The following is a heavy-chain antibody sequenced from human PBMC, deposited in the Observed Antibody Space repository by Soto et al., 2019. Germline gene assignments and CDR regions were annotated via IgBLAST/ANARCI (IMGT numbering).Heavy chain of an antibody. CDR3: ARDDVLCDGGRCYGVPLDV. V-gene: IGHV3-15*07. D-gene: IGHD2-15*01. J-gene: IGHJ6*04. Sequence: GGSLRLSCAASGFTFTTAWINWVRQAPGKGLEWVGRIKSKIDGGTADFAAPVRGRFAISRDDSKSMVYLQMNSLKAEDTAIYYCARDDVLCDGGRCYGVPLDVWGKGTTVTVSS. CDR1: GFTFTTAW. CDR2: IKSKIDGGTA.